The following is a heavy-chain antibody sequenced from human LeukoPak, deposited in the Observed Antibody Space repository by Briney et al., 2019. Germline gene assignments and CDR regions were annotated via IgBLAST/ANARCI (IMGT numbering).Heavy chain of an antibody. CDR1: GFTFSSYS. Sequence: GGSLRLSCAASGFTFSSYSMNWVRQAPGKGLEWVSSISSSSSSIYYADSVKGRFTISRDNAKNSLYLQMNSLRAEDTAVYYCARDPSAAAFDYWGQGTLVTVSS. CDR2: ISSSSSSI. V-gene: IGHV3-21*01. D-gene: IGHD6-13*01. CDR3: ARDPSAAAFDY. J-gene: IGHJ4*02.